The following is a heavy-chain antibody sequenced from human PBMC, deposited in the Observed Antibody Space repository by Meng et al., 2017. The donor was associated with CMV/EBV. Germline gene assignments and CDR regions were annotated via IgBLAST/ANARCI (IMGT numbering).Heavy chain of an antibody. CDR1: GFTFSSYS. CDR2: ISSSSSYI. CDR3: ACYYYYGMDV. J-gene: IGHJ6*02. V-gene: IGHV3-21*01. Sequence: LSLTCAASGFTFSSYSMNWVRQAPGKGLEWVSSISSSSSYIYYADSVKGRFTISRDNAKNSLYLQMDSLRAEDTAVYYCACYYYYGMDVWGQGTTVTVSS.